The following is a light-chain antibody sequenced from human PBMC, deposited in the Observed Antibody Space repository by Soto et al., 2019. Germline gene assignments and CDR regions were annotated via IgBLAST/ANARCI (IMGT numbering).Light chain of an antibody. J-gene: IGKJ5*01. CDR3: QQYGSSPTT. CDR2: GAS. Sequence: IVMTQSPATLSVSPGERAALSCRASQNVNYNLAWYQQKPGQAPRLLIHGASSRATGIPDGFSGSGSGTDFTLTISRLEPEDFAVYYCQQYGSSPTTFGQGTRLEIK. V-gene: IGKV3-20*01. CDR1: QNVNYN.